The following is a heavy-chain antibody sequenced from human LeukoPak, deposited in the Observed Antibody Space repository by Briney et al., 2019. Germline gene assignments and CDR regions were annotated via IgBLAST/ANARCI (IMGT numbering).Heavy chain of an antibody. D-gene: IGHD6-19*01. Sequence: SETLSLTCTVSGGSISSSSYYWGWIRQPPGKGLEWIGSLYYSGSTYYNPSLKSRVTTSVDTSKNQFSLKLSSVTAADTAVYYCATQNSGWYGGRDYWGQGTLVTVSS. CDR1: GGSISSSSYY. V-gene: IGHV4-39*01. CDR2: LYYSGST. J-gene: IGHJ4*02. CDR3: ATQNSGWYGGRDY.